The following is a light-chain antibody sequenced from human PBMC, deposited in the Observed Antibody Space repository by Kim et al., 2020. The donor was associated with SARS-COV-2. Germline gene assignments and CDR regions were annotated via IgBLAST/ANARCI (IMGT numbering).Light chain of an antibody. CDR3: QQRNSWPPAVT. J-gene: IGKJ4*01. Sequence: PGDRATRACRASQNIDTYIAWYQQRPGQAPRLLVYDASNRATGVPDRFSGSGSGTDFTLTISSLEPEDFSIYYCQQRNSWPPAVTFGGGTKVDIK. CDR1: QNIDTY. CDR2: DAS. V-gene: IGKV3-11*01.